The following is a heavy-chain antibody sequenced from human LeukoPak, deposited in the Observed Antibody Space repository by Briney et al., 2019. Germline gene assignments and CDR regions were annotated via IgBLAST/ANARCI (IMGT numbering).Heavy chain of an antibody. D-gene: IGHD2-8*01. CDR2: ISYIRST. V-gene: IGHV4-59*11. CDR3: ARDQISMNAFDM. Sequence: SDTLSLTCTVSDASNSGHYLTCIRHPPGKALECIVYISYIRSTNYNPSLKSRVTISVDTSKNQFSLQLSSVTAADTGVYYCARDQISMNAFDMWGQGTMVTVSS. CDR1: DASNSGHY. J-gene: IGHJ3*02.